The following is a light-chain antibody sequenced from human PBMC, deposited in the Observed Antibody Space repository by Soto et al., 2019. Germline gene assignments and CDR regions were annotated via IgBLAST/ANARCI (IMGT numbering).Light chain of an antibody. J-gene: IGLJ2*01. CDR1: SGSIASNY. CDR2: EDN. Sequence: NFMLTQPHSVSESPGKTVTISCTRSSGSIASNYVQWYQQRPGSAPTTVIYEDNQRPSGVPDRFSGSIDSSSNSASLTISGLKTEDEADYYCQPYDSSNPNVVFGGGTKLTVL. CDR3: QPYDSSNPNVV. V-gene: IGLV6-57*04.